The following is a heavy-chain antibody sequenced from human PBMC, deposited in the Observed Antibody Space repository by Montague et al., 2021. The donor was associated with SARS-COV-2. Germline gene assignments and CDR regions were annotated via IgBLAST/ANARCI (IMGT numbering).Heavy chain of an antibody. CDR3: ARLEAGDCSGGSCYSSWFDP. V-gene: IGHV4-59*08. D-gene: IGHD2-15*01. CDR2: IYYSGST. J-gene: IGHJ5*02. CDR1: GGSISSYY. Sequence: SETLSLTCTVSGGSISSYYWSWIRQPPGKGLEWIGYIYYSGSTNYNPSLKSLVTISVDTSKNQFSLKLSSVTAADTAVYYCARLEAGDCSGGSCYSSWFDPWGQGALVTVSS.